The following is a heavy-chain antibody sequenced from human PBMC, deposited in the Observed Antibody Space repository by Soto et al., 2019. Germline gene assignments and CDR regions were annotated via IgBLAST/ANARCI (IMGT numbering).Heavy chain of an antibody. J-gene: IGHJ4*02. Sequence: QVPLQESGPGLVKPSGTLSLTCAVSGGSISSSNWWSWVRQPPGKGLEWIGEIYHSGSTNYNPSLKSRVTISVDKSKNQFSLKLSSVTAADTAVYYCASWPNYGDYNLGFDYWGQGTLVTVSS. D-gene: IGHD4-17*01. CDR1: GGSISSSNW. CDR2: IYHSGST. CDR3: ASWPNYGDYNLGFDY. V-gene: IGHV4-4*02.